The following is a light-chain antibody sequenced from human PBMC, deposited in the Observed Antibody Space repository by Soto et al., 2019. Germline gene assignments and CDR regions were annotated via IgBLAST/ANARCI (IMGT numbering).Light chain of an antibody. CDR1: QGISNH. V-gene: IGKV1-27*01. CDR2: TAS. Sequence: DIQMTQSPSSLSASVGDRITITCRASQGISNHLAWYQQKPGKVPRLLIYTASTLQSGVPSRFSGSGSGTEFTLTISSLQPEDVATYYCQKYDGAPLTFGGGTKVEIK. J-gene: IGKJ4*01. CDR3: QKYDGAPLT.